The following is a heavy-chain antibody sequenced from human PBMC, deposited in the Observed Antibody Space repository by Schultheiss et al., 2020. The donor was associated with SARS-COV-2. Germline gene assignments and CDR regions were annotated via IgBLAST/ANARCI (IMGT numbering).Heavy chain of an antibody. V-gene: IGHV4-34*01. J-gene: IGHJ4*02. CDR1: GGSFSGYY. CDR3: ARASGKDIVVVPAATAFDY. CDR2: INQSGNA. D-gene: IGHD2-2*01. Sequence: SETLSLTCAVYGGSFSGYYWSWIRQPPGKGLEWIGEINQSGNANHNPSLQSRVTISVDTSNSQFSLKLSSVTAADTAVYYCARASGKDIVVVPAATAFDYWGQGTLVTVSS.